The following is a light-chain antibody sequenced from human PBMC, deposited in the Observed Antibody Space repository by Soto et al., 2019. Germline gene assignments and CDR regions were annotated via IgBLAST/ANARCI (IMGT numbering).Light chain of an antibody. CDR2: IDD. J-gene: IGLJ1*01. CDR1: SSNIGSNP. CDR3: AAWDDSLNAL. Sequence: QSVLTQLPSASGTPGQRVTISCSGGSSNIGSNPVNWYQQLPGAAPKLLIYIDDQRPSGVPDRFSGSKSGTSASLAISGLQPEDEADYYCAAWDDSLNALFGTGTKVTVL. V-gene: IGLV1-44*01.